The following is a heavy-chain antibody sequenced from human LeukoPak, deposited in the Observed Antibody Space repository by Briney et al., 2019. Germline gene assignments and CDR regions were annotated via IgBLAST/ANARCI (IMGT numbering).Heavy chain of an antibody. Sequence: KPSETLSLTCTVSGGTISSYYWNWIRQPPGKGLEWIGYIYYSGSTNYNPSLKSRVTISVDTSKNQFSLKLSSVTAADTAVYYCARVPIAAAGTYWFDPWGQGTLVTVSS. CDR3: ARVPIAAAGTYWFDP. CDR1: GGTISSYY. CDR2: IYYSGST. J-gene: IGHJ5*02. V-gene: IGHV4-59*01. D-gene: IGHD6-13*01.